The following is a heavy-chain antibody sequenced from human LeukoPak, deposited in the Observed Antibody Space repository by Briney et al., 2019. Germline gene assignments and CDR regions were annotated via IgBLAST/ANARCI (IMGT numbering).Heavy chain of an antibody. CDR3: AREATYYYDSSGYFGAFDI. Sequence: SETLSLTCAVSGGSISSNSYYWGWIRQPPGKGLEWIGSIYYSGSTYYNPSLKSRVTISVDTSKNQFSLKLSSVTAADTAVYYCAREATYYYDSSGYFGAFDIWGQGTMVTVSS. V-gene: IGHV4-39*07. CDR2: IYYSGST. CDR1: GGSISSNSYY. J-gene: IGHJ3*02. D-gene: IGHD3-22*01.